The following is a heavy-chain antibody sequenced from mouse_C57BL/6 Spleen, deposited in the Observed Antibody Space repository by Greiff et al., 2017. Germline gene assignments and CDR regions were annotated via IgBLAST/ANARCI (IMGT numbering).Heavy chain of an antibody. J-gene: IGHJ4*01. CDR1: GYAFSSSW. CDR2: IYPGDGDT. CDR3: ARGGERGYAMDY. V-gene: IGHV1-82*01. Sequence: QVQLQQSGPELVKPGASVKISCKASGYAFSSSWMNWVKQRPGKGLEWIGRIYPGDGDTNYNGKFKGKATLTADKSSSTAYMQLSSLTSEDSAVYFCARGGERGYAMDYWGQGTSVTVSS. D-gene: IGHD1-1*02.